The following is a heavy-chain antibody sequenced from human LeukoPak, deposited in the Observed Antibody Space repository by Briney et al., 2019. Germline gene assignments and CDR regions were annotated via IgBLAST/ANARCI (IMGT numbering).Heavy chain of an antibody. CDR3: ARDGRYCTNGVCYRSFDY. CDR1: GYSISSGYY. CDR2: IYHIGST. V-gene: IGHV4-38-2*02. D-gene: IGHD2-8*01. J-gene: IGHJ4*02. Sequence: SETLSLTCAVSGYSISSGYYWGWIRRPPGKGREWIGIIYHIGSTYYNPSLKSRFPISVDTSKNQFSLKLSSVTAADTAVYYCARDGRYCTNGVCYRSFDYWGQGTLVTVSS.